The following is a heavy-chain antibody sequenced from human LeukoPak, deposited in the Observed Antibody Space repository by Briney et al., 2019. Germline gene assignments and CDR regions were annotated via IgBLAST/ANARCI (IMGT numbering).Heavy chain of an antibody. D-gene: IGHD4-23*01. CDR3: VGDYGGNLCHY. Sequence: SETLSLTCTVPGGSISGYYWSWIRQPAGKGLEWIGRIYTSGSTNYNPSLKSRVTMSVDTSKNQFSLKVSSVTAADTAVYYCVGDYGGNLCHYWGQGTLVTVSS. CDR2: IYTSGST. J-gene: IGHJ4*02. CDR1: GGSISGYY. V-gene: IGHV4-4*07.